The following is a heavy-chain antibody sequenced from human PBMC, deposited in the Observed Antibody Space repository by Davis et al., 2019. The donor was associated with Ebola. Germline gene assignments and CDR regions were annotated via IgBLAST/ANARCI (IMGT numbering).Heavy chain of an antibody. CDR1: GFSLSNYA. CDR2: VNSNGGYT. V-gene: IGHV3-23*01. CDR3: AKIEAYGSGNYFEY. J-gene: IGHJ4*02. Sequence: GESLNTPCAASGFSLSNYAMSWARQAPGQGLEWVSAVNSNGGYTYYADSVKGRLTISRDTSTVYLQMNSLGVEDAAVYYCAKIEAYGSGNYFEYWGQGTLVTISS. D-gene: IGHD3-10*01.